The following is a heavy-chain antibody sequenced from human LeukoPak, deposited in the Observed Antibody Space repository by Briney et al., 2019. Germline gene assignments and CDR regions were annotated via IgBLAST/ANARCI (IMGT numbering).Heavy chain of an antibody. Sequence: GASVKVSCKASGYTFTGYYMHWVRQAPGQGLEWMGRINPNNGGTNYAQKFQGRVTMTRDTSISTAYMELSRLRSDDTAVYYCAREPLLGAFDIWGQGTMVTVSS. CDR1: GYTFTGYY. D-gene: IGHD3-16*01. CDR3: AREPLLGAFDI. J-gene: IGHJ3*02. CDR2: INPNNGGT. V-gene: IGHV1-2*06.